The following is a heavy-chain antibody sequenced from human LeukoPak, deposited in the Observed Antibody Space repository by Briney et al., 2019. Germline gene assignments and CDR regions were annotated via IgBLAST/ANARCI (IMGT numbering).Heavy chain of an antibody. D-gene: IGHD3-10*01. Sequence: ASVKVSCKASGYTFTSYDINWVRQATGQGLEWMGWMNPNSGNTGYAQKFQGRVTMTRNTSISTAYMELSSLRSEDTAVYYCARSGRMVRGYQSTNWFDPWGQGTLVTVSS. J-gene: IGHJ5*02. CDR1: GYTFTSYD. V-gene: IGHV1-8*01. CDR2: MNPNSGNT. CDR3: ARSGRMVRGYQSTNWFDP.